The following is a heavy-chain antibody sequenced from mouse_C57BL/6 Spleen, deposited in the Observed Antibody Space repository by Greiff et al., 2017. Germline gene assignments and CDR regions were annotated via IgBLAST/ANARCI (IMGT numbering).Heavy chain of an antibody. CDR1: GYTFTSYW. J-gene: IGHJ3*01. CDR3: ARKEIYYYGSSSWFAY. CDR2: IDPSDSYT. D-gene: IGHD1-1*01. V-gene: IGHV1-50*01. Sequence: QVQLQQPGAELVKPGASVKLSCKASGYTFTSYWMQWVKQRPGQGLEWIGEIDPSDSYTNYNQKFKGKATLTVDTSSSTAYMQLSSLTSEDSAVYYCARKEIYYYGSSSWFAYWGQGTLVTVSA.